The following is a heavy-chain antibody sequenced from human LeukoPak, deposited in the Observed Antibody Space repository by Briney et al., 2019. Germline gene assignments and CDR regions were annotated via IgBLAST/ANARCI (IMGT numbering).Heavy chain of an antibody. Sequence: GRSLRLSCAASGFTFDDYAMHWVRQAPGKGLEWVSGISWNSGSIGYADSVKGRFTISRDNAKNSLYLQMNSLRAEDTALYYCAKDGYSSSWYWYFQHWGQGTLVTVSS. V-gene: IGHV3-9*01. CDR3: AKDGYSSSWYWYFQH. CDR1: GFTFDDYA. D-gene: IGHD6-13*01. J-gene: IGHJ1*01. CDR2: ISWNSGSI.